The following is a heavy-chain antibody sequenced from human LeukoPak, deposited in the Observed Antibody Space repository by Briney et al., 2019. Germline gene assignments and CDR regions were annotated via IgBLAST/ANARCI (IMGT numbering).Heavy chain of an antibody. CDR2: ISPSTGGT. D-gene: IGHD2-8*02. CDR3: ARGTGPIDY. CDR1: GGTFSSYA. J-gene: IGHJ4*02. Sequence: ASVKVSCKASGGTFSSYAISWVRQAPGQGLEWMGWISPSTGGTNYAQKFQGRVTITRDTSINTAYMELSALGSDDTAVYFCARGTGPIDYWGQGTLVTVSS. V-gene: IGHV1-2*02.